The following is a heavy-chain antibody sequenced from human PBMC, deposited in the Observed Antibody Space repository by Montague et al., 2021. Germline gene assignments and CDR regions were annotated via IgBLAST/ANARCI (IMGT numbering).Heavy chain of an antibody. V-gene: IGHV3-23*01. CDR3: ATRGTIVRGVISPQYFDY. CDR2: IGGSGDDT. D-gene: IGHD3-10*01. J-gene: IGHJ4*02. CDR1: TSTFRTYV. Sequence: SLRLSCAVSTSTFRTYVMSWVRQAPGTGLEWLSSIGGSGDDTHYADSVKGRSTISRDISRKTLYLQMDSLTAEDTAVYFCATRGTIVRGVISPQYFDYWGQGTQVTVSS.